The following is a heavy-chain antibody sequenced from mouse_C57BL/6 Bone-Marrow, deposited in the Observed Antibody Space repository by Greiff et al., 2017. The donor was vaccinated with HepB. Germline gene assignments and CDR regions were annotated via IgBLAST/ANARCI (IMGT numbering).Heavy chain of an antibody. D-gene: IGHD1-1*02. V-gene: IGHV2-2*01. Sequence: QVQLQQSGPGLVQPSQSLSITCTVSGFSLTSYGVHWVRQSPGKGLEWLGVIWRGGSTDYNAAFISRLSISKDNSKSQVFFKMNRLQADDTAIYYCARKGSYVGYYFDYWGQGTTLTVSS. CDR2: IWRGGST. J-gene: IGHJ2*01. CDR3: ARKGSYVGYYFDY. CDR1: GFSLTSYG.